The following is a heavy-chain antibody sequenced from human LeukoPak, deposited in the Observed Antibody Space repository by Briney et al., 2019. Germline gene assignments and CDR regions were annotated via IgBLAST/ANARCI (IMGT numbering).Heavy chain of an antibody. CDR1: GGSISNGDYY. CDR3: ARGVLRFLRDAFDI. CDR2: IYYSGST. J-gene: IGHJ3*02. D-gene: IGHD3-3*01. Sequence: PSQTLSLTCTVSGGSISNGDYYWSWIRQPPGKGLEWIGYIYYSGSTYYSPSLKSRVTISVDTSKNQFSLKLSSVTAADTAVYYCARGVLRFLRDAFDIWGQGTMVTVSS. V-gene: IGHV4-30-4*08.